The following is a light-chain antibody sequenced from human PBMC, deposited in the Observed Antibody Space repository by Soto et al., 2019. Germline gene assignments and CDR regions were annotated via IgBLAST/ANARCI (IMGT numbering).Light chain of an antibody. V-gene: IGLV2-14*01. CDR3: CSYTSSNTYV. CDR2: DVS. CDR1: SSDVGGNKF. Sequence: QSFLTQPAAASVSPGQSITISCTGTSSDVGGNKFVSWYQHHPGRAPKVIISDVSHRPSGVSNRFSGSKSGSTASLTISGLQAEDEADYYCCSYTSSNTYVFGSGPKVTVL. J-gene: IGLJ1*01.